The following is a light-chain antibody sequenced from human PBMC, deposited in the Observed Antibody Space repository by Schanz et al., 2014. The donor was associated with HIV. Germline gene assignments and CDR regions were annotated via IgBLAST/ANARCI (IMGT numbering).Light chain of an antibody. J-gene: IGLJ2*01. CDR2: DVT. CDR3: CSYAGSSTLV. Sequence: QSALTQPASVSGSPGQSITISCTGTSSDVGGSDSVSWFQQNPGKAPKLMIYDVTNRPSGVSNRFSGSKSGNTASLTISGLQAEDEADYYCCSYAGSSTLVFGGGTKLTVL. CDR1: SSDVGGSDS. V-gene: IGLV2-23*02.